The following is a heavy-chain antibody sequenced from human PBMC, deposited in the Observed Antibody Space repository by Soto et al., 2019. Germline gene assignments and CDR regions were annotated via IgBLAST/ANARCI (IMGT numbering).Heavy chain of an antibody. D-gene: IGHD2-2*02. CDR2: ISGSGGST. V-gene: IGHV3-23*01. Sequence: EVQLLESGGGLVQPGGSLRLSCAASGFTFSSYAMSWVRQAPGKGLEWVSAISGSGGSTYYADSVKGRFTISRDNSKNTLYLQMNSLRAEDTAVYYCAKDLQGRDCSSTSCYTDAFDIWGQGTMVTVSS. J-gene: IGHJ3*02. CDR3: AKDLQGRDCSSTSCYTDAFDI. CDR1: GFTFSSYA.